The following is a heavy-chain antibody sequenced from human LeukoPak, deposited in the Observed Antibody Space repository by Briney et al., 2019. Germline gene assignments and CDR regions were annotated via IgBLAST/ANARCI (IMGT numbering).Heavy chain of an antibody. J-gene: IGHJ4*02. D-gene: IGHD3-22*01. CDR3: ARGRGDSKGTSFDF. CDR2: IYHTGSA. CDR1: GVSMNNYY. Sequence: ASETLSLTCTVSGVSMNNYYWSWIRQSPGKGLEWIGYIYHTGSATYKPSLNSRVTLSLDTSKNQFSLKLSSVTAADTAVYYCARGRGDSKGTSFDFWGQGTLVTVSS. V-gene: IGHV4-59*01.